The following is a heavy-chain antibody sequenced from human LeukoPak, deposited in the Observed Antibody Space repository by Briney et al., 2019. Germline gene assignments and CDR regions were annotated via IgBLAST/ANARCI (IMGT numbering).Heavy chain of an antibody. Sequence: PGGSLRLSCAASGFPFSSYAMSWARQAPGKGLEWVLGVSGSGGSTYYADSVKGRFTISRDNSKNTLYLQMNSLRAEDTAVYYCAKSDYYDSSGYPSSFEYWGQGTLVTVSS. CDR1: GFPFSSYA. CDR3: AKSDYYDSSGYPSSFEY. CDR2: VSGSGGST. V-gene: IGHV3-23*01. J-gene: IGHJ4*02. D-gene: IGHD3-22*01.